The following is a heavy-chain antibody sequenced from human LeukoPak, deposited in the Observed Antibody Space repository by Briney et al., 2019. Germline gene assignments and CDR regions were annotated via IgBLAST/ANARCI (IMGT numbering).Heavy chain of an antibody. CDR2: INPNSGDR. CDR3: AREEVAAANYFDY. CDR1: GYTFSGYY. J-gene: IGHJ4*02. Sequence: GASVKVSCKASGYTFSGYYMHWVRQAPGQGLEWMGWINPNSGDRNSAQKFKGRVTMTRDTSISTAYMELSRLRSDDAAVYYCAREEVAAANYFDYWGQGTLVTVSS. V-gene: IGHV1-2*02. D-gene: IGHD2-15*01.